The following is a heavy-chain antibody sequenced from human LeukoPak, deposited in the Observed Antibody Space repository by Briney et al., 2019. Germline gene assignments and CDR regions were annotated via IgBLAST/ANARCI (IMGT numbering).Heavy chain of an antibody. D-gene: IGHD3-22*01. V-gene: IGHV3-49*04. CDR2: IRTKAYGGTT. CDR1: RFTFGYYA. CDR3: TRDLSPTYYADTSGYYRDLYDY. J-gene: IGHJ4*02. Sequence: GGSLRLSCTASRFTFGYYAMSWVRQPPGKGLEWVGFIRTKAYGGTTEYAASVKGRFTISRDDSKSIAYLQMNSLKTEDTAVYYCTRDLSPTYYADTSGYYRDLYDYWGQGTLVTVSS.